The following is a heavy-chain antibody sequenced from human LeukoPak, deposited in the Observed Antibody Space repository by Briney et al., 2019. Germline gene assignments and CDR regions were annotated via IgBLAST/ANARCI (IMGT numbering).Heavy chain of an antibody. Sequence: GGSLRLSCKGSGYSFSSYWISWVRQMPGKGLEWMGRIDPSDSYTNYSPSFQGHVTISTDKSISTAYLQWSSLKASDTAVYYCARRSTYHDYWGQGTLVTVSS. CDR3: ARRSTYHDY. J-gene: IGHJ4*02. CDR2: IDPSDSYT. V-gene: IGHV5-10-1*01. CDR1: GYSFSSYW. D-gene: IGHD2-2*01.